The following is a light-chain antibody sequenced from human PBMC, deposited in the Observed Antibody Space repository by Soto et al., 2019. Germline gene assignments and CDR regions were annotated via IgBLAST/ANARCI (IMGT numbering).Light chain of an antibody. CDR1: QSVSSSS. J-gene: IGKJ1*01. Sequence: EIVFTQSPVTLSLSPGERATLSCRASQSVSSSSLAWYQHKRGQAPRLLIHGASSRATGIPDRFSGSGSGTDFTLTISRLEPEDFAVYYCQQYGGSPRTFGQGTKVDIK. CDR3: QQYGGSPRT. CDR2: GAS. V-gene: IGKV3-20*01.